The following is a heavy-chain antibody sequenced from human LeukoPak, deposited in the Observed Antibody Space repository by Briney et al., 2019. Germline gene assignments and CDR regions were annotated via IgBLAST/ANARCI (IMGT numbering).Heavy chain of an antibody. CDR3: ARALVAAAPYYMDV. Sequence: GGSLRLSCAASGFTFSSYSMNWVRQAPGKGLEWVSYISSSSSTIYYADSAKGRFTISRDNAKNSLYLQMNSLRAEDTAVYYCARALVAAAPYYMDVWGKGTTVTVSS. V-gene: IGHV3-48*01. D-gene: IGHD6-13*01. CDR2: ISSSSSTI. J-gene: IGHJ6*03. CDR1: GFTFSSYS.